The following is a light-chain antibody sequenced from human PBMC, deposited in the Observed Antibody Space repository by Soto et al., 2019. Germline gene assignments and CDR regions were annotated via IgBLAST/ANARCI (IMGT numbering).Light chain of an antibody. CDR3: QQRSNWPPGRG. J-gene: IGKJ4*01. CDR1: QSVSSY. V-gene: IGKV3-11*01. Sequence: EIVLTQSPATLSLSPGERATLSCRASQSVSSYLAWYQQKPGQAPRLLIYDASNRATGIPARFSGSGSGTDFTLTISSLEPEDFAVYYCQQRSNWPPGRGFGGGTKVEIK. CDR2: DAS.